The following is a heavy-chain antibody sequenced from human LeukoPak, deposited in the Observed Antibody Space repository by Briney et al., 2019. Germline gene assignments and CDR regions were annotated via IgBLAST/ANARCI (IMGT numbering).Heavy chain of an antibody. J-gene: IGHJ5*02. CDR2: IDISGSN. Sequence: SETLSLTCSVSGGSISSSHYYWNWVRQPAGKGLEWIGRIDISGSNDYNPSLKSRVTMSVDTSRNQFSLKLSSVTAADTAVYYCARGGYCSSTSCYGNWFDPWGQGTLVTVSS. D-gene: IGHD2-2*01. CDR1: GGSISSSHYY. CDR3: ARGGYCSSTSCYGNWFDP. V-gene: IGHV4-61*02.